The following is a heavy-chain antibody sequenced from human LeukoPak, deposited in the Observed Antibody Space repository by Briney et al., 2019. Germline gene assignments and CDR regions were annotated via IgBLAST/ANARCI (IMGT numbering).Heavy chain of an antibody. D-gene: IGHD3-9*01. CDR2: IYYSGST. CDR1: GVSISSYY. V-gene: IGHV4-59*01. Sequence: PSETLSLTCTVSGVSISSYYWSWIRQPPGKELEWVGNIYYSGSTDSNPYLKSRVTILVDTTKNHFSLKLRTVTAADTAAYYCARRPRNDILTGTPFDYWGQGNLVTVSS. CDR3: ARRPRNDILTGTPFDY. J-gene: IGHJ4*02.